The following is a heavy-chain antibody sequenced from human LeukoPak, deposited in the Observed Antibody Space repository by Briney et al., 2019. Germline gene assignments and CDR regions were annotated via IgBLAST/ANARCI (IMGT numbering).Heavy chain of an antibody. CDR1: GYTFTSYY. V-gene: IGHV1-46*01. CDR3: ARRGRSYDAFDI. D-gene: IGHD1-26*01. CDR2: INPSGGST. J-gene: IGHJ3*02. Sequence: ASVKVSCKASGYTFTSYYMHWVRQAPGQGLEWMGIINPSGGSTSYAQKFQGRVTMTRDTSTSTAYMELSSLRSDDTAVYYCARRGRSYDAFDIWGQGTMVTVSS.